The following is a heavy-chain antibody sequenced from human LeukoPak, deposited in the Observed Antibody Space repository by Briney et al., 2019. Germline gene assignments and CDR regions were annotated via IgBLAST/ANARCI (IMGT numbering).Heavy chain of an antibody. CDR1: GYTFTGYY. Sequence: ASVKVSCKASGYTFTGYYMHWVRQAPGQGLEWMGWINPNSGGTNYAQKFQGRVTMTRDTSISTAYMELSRLRSDDTAVYYCARTLVVVVAATSPTEQKYNWFDPWGQGTLVTVSS. J-gene: IGHJ5*02. V-gene: IGHV1-2*02. CDR2: INPNSGGT. D-gene: IGHD2-15*01. CDR3: ARTLVVVVAATSPTEQKYNWFDP.